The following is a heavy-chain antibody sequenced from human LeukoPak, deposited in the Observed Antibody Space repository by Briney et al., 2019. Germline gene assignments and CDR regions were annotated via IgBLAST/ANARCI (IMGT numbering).Heavy chain of an antibody. CDR1: GYTFTSYG. CDR3: ARPDYDYWTGSLGGHYMDV. J-gene: IGHJ6*03. D-gene: IGHD3-3*01. CDR2: ISAYNGNT. V-gene: IGHV1-18*01. Sequence: GASVKVSCKASGYTFTSYGISWVRQAPGQGLGWMGWISAYNGNTNYAQKLQGRVTITADESTSTAYMELSSLRSEDTAVYYCARPDYDYWTGSLGGHYMDVWGKGTTVTVSS.